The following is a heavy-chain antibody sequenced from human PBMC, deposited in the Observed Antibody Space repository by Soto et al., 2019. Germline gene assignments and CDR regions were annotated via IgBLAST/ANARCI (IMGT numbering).Heavy chain of an antibody. CDR2: FDPEDGET. Sequence: ASVKVSCKVSGYTLTELSIHWVRQAPGKGLEWMGGFDPEDGETIYAQKFQGRVTMIEDTSTDTAYMELSSLRSEDTAVYYCATATRELSYGFPGSYFDYWGQGTLVTVSS. V-gene: IGHV1-24*01. J-gene: IGHJ4*02. CDR3: ATATRELSYGFPGSYFDY. D-gene: IGHD1-26*01. CDR1: GYTLTELS.